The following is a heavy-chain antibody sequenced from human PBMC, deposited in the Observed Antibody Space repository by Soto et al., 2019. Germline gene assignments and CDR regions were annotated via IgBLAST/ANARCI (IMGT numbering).Heavy chain of an antibody. J-gene: IGHJ4*02. Sequence: PGGSLRLSCAASGFTFSRYWMTWVRQAPGKRLEWVANIKQDGSEIYYVDSVKGRFTISRDNAENSLYLQMNSLRAEDTAVYYCARDPVCSGGSCYDYWGQGTRVT. D-gene: IGHD2-15*01. V-gene: IGHV3-7*01. CDR3: ARDPVCSGGSCYDY. CDR2: IKQDGSEI. CDR1: GFTFSRYW.